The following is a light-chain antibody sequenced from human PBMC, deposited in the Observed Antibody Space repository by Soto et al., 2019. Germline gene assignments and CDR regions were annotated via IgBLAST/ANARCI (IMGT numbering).Light chain of an antibody. CDR3: KQYVNPPLT. V-gene: IGKV1-33*01. CDR1: QDISNY. Sequence: DIQMTQSPSSLSASVGDRVTITCQASQDISNYLNWYQQKPGKAPKLLIYDASNLETGVPSRFSGSGSGTDFTFTISSLQPEDFATYSCKQYVNPPLTFGGGTKGEIK. CDR2: DAS. J-gene: IGKJ4*01.